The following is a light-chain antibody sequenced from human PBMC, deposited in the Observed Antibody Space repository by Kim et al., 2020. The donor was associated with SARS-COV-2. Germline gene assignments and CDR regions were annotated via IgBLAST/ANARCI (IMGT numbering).Light chain of an antibody. CDR1: SSDVGGYKY. Sequence: QSALTQPASVSGSPGQSITISCTGTSSDVGGYKYVSWYQQHPGKAPKLMIYDVSNRPSGVSNRFSGSKSGNTASLTISGLQAEDEADYYCSSYTSSSTNYVFGTGTQLTVL. CDR3: SSYTSSSTNYV. J-gene: IGLJ1*01. CDR2: DVS. V-gene: IGLV2-14*03.